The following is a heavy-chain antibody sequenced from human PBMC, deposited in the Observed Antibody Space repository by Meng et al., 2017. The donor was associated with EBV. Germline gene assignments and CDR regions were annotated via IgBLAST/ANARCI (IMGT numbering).Heavy chain of an antibody. D-gene: IGHD3-10*01. Sequence: VRLQHAGGEVKKPGSSVKVPCRASGGTLRSDAVSWVRQAPGQGLEWMGGLIPMSGAPHYAQKFQDRVTIIADESTSTHSMELNNLRFEDTAMYYCASESGRGFTPDYWGQGTLVTVSS. V-gene: IGHV1-69*01. CDR3: ASESGRGFTPDY. CDR1: GGTLRSDA. J-gene: IGHJ4*02. CDR2: LIPMSGAP.